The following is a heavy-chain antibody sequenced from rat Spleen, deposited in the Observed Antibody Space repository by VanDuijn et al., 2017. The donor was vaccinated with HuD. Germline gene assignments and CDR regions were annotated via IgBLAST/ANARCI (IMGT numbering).Heavy chain of an antibody. CDR3: ARPTEEGLDWYFDF. V-gene: IGHV5S10*01. CDR2: ISSDGRRN. Sequence: EVQLVESGGGLVQPGRSLKLSCTASGFTFSDYYMAWVRQAPTKGLEWVATISSDGRRNYYRDSVKGRFTISRDNAKNTQYLQMDSLRSEDTATYYCARPTEEGLDWYFDFWGPGTMVTVSS. J-gene: IGHJ1*01. D-gene: IGHD1-11*01. CDR1: GFTFSDYY.